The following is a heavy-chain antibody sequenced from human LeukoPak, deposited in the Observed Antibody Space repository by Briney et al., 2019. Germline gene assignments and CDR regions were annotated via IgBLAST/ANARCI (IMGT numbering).Heavy chain of an antibody. CDR3: AREGGLQHHFDY. Sequence: SETLSLTCTVSGDSISSNSYYWGWIRQPPGKGLEWIGSIYYSGSTYYNPSLKSRVTISVDTSKNQFSLKLSSVTAADTAVYYCAREGGLQHHFDYWGQGTLVTVSS. D-gene: IGHD4-11*01. V-gene: IGHV4-39*07. CDR1: GDSISSNSYY. J-gene: IGHJ4*02. CDR2: IYYSGST.